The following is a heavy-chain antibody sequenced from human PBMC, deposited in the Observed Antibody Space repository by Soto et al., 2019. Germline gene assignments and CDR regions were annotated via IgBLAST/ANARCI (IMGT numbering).Heavy chain of an antibody. D-gene: IGHD2-15*01. V-gene: IGHV1-69*06. CDR3: ARDRRDCSGGSCYLTFGWFDP. CDR1: GGTFSSYA. Sequence: QVQLVQSGAEVKKPGSSVKVSCKASGGTFSSYAISWVRQAPGQGLEWMGGIIPIFGTANYAQKFQGRVTITADKSTSTAYMELSSLRSEDTAVYYCARDRRDCSGGSCYLTFGWFDPWGQGTLVTVSS. CDR2: IIPIFGTA. J-gene: IGHJ5*02.